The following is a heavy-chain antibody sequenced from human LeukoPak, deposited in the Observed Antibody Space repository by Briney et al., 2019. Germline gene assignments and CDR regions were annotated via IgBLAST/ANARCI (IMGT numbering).Heavy chain of an antibody. Sequence: GGSLRLSCAASGFTFGDYYMSWIRQAPGKGLEWVSYISSSGSTIYYADSVKGRFTISRDNAKNSLYLQMNSLRAEDTAVYYCARSGPVKRAKNAFDIWGQGTMVTVSS. CDR2: ISSSGSTI. V-gene: IGHV3-11*01. CDR1: GFTFGDYY. D-gene: IGHD3-16*02. CDR3: ARSGPVKRAKNAFDI. J-gene: IGHJ3*02.